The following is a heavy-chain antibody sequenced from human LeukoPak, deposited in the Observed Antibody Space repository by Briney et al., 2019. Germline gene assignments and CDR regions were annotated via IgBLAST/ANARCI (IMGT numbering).Heavy chain of an antibody. CDR3: GKDREWELLDSVAIDY. Sequence: GGSLRLSCAASGFTFSSYAMSWVRQAPGKGLEWVSAISGSGGSTYYADSVKGRLTISRHNSKNTLYLQMNSRRAEYTAVYYCGKDREWELLDSVAIDYWGQGTLVTVSS. CDR1: GFTFSSYA. D-gene: IGHD1-26*01. CDR2: ISGSGGST. J-gene: IGHJ4*02. V-gene: IGHV3-23*01.